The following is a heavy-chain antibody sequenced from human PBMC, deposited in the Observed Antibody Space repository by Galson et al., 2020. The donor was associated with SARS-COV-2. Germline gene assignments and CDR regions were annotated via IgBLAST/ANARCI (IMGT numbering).Heavy chain of an antibody. CDR2: IDSDDDK. Sequence: SGPTLVKHTQTLTLTCTFSGFSLRTRGMCVSWIRPPPGKALERHALIDSDDDKYYSTSLKTRLTISKDTSKNQVVLTMTNMDPVDTATYYCARIKVEMATIGVYYYYGMDVWGQGTTVTVSS. V-gene: IGHV2-70*01. D-gene: IGHD5-12*01. J-gene: IGHJ6*02. CDR3: ARIKVEMATIGVYYYYGMDV. CDR1: GFSLRTRGMC.